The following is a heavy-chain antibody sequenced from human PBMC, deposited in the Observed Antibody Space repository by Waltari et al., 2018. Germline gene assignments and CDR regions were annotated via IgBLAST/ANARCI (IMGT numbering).Heavy chain of an antibody. CDR3: ARGESYRVGGYCFGDNWFSP. CDR1: GDPFNNLG. CDR2: IWTYNGNE. D-gene: IGHD5-12*01. J-gene: IGHJ5*02. V-gene: IGHV1-18*01. Sequence: QVQLVQSGNAVKKTGASVKVSCKASGDPFNNLGFHWVRQARGQGLEWMGGIWTYNGNEVYAQRFQGRLRLTTEPSAGTAYMELTNLRLDDPALYSCARGESYRVGGYCFGDNWFSPWGQGTLVTVSS.